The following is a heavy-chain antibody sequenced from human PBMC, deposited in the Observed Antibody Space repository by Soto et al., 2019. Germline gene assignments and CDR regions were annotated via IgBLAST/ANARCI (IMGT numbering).Heavy chain of an antibody. J-gene: IGHJ6*02. CDR3: ARDIKTYYYHGMDV. Sequence: NSIKQSPSRGLEWLGRTYYRSKWYNDYAVSVKSRITINPDTSKNQFSLQLNSVTPEDTAVYYSARDIKTYYYHGMDVWGE. D-gene: IGHD3-10*01. V-gene: IGHV6-1*01. CDR2: TYYRSKWYN.